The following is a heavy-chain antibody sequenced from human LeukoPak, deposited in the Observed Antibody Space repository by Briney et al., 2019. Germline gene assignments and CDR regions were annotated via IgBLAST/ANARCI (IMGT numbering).Heavy chain of an antibody. V-gene: IGHV1-46*01. Sequence: ASVKVSCKASGYTFTSYYMHWVRQAPGQGLEWMGIINPSGGSTNYAQKLQGRVTMTTDTSTSTAYMELRSLRSDDTAVYYCARDRSIWLNYYYYYGMDVWGQGTTVTVSS. CDR3: ARDRSIWLNYYYYYGMDV. J-gene: IGHJ6*02. D-gene: IGHD3-9*01. CDR1: GYTFTSYY. CDR2: INPSGGST.